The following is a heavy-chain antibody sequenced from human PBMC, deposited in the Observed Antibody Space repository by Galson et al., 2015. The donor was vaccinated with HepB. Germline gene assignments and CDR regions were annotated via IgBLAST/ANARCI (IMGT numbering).Heavy chain of an antibody. Sequence: SLRLSCAASGFTFSSYAMSWVRQAPGKGLEWVPAISGSGGSTYYADSVKGRFTISRDNSKNTLYLQMNSLRAVDTAVYYCAKGGSGYSYGYLLKIHFDYWGQGTLVTVSS. CDR1: GFTFSSYA. V-gene: IGHV3-23*01. CDR3: AKGGSGYSYGYLLKIHFDY. D-gene: IGHD5-18*01. CDR2: ISGSGGST. J-gene: IGHJ4*02.